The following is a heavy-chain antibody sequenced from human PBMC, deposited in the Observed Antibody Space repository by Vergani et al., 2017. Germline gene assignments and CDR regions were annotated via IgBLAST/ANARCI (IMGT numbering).Heavy chain of an antibody. V-gene: IGHV3-23*01. CDR1: GFAFSEFA. D-gene: IGHD5-24*01. CDR3: GRGSDNYN. CDR2: ISTRSDNT. Sequence: EVRLLESGGDLVQPGGSLRLSCTTSGFAFSEFAMHWVRQTPGKGLEWVSGISTRSDNTYYADFVRGRFTISRDDSRNTLYLHLNSLRAEDTAIYYCGRGSDNYNWGQGTLVTVSS. J-gene: IGHJ4*02.